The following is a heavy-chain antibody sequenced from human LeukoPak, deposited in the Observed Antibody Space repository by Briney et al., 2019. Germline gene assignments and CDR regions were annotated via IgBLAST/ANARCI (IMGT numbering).Heavy chain of an antibody. Sequence: SETLSLTCAVYGGSFSGYYWSWIRQPPGKGLEWIGEINHSGSTNYNPSLKSRVTISVDTSKNQFSLKLSSVTAADTAVYYCARDGWNYAVRVRFDYWGQGTLVTVSS. CDR1: GGSFSGYY. CDR3: ARDGWNYAVRVRFDY. V-gene: IGHV4-34*01. CDR2: INHSGST. D-gene: IGHD1-7*01. J-gene: IGHJ4*02.